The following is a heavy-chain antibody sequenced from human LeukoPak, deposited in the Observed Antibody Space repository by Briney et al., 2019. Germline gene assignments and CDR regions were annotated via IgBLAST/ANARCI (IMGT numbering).Heavy chain of an antibody. CDR1: GGSISSSSYY. Sequence: PSETLSLTCTVSGGSISSSSYYWGWIRQPPGKGLEWIGSIYYSGSTYYNPSLKSRVTISVDTSKNQFSLKLSSVTAADTAEYYCAREGGLQHHFDYWGQGTLVTVSS. CDR3: AREGGLQHHFDY. D-gene: IGHD4-11*01. V-gene: IGHV4-39*07. CDR2: IYYSGST. J-gene: IGHJ4*02.